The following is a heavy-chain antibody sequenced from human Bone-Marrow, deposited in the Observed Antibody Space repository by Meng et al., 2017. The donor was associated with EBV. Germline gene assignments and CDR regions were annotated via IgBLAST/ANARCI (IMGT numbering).Heavy chain of an antibody. V-gene: IGHV7-4-1*02. CDR3: ARDILYDYVWGSYRLDP. D-gene: IGHD3-16*02. CDR1: GYTFTSYA. Sequence: QVQLVQSVSELKKPGASVKVSCKASGYTFTSYAMNWVRQAPGQGLEWMGWINTNTGNPTYAQGFTGRFVFSLDTSVSTAYLQISSLKAEDTAVYYCARDILYDYVWGSYRLDPWGQGTLVTVSS. CDR2: INTNTGNP. J-gene: IGHJ5*02.